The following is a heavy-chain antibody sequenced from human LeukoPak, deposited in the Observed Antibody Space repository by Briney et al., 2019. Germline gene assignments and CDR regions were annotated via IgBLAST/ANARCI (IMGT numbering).Heavy chain of an antibody. D-gene: IGHD6-6*01. CDR1: GYSFTSYW. V-gene: IGHV5-51*01. J-gene: IGHJ6*03. CDR3: ARHIAARPNYYYYMDV. Sequence: GESLKISCKGSGYSFTSYWIGWVRQMPGKGLEWMGIIYPGDSDTRYSPSFQGQVTISADKSISTAYLQWSSLRASDTAMYYCARHIAARPNYYYYMDVWGKGTTVTVSS. CDR2: IYPGDSDT.